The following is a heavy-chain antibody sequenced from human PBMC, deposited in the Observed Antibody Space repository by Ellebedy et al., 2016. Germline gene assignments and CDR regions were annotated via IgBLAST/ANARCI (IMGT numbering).Heavy chain of an antibody. Sequence: ASVKVSXXASGYTFTSYGISWVRQAPGQGLEWMGWISAYNGNTNYAQKLQGRVTMTTDTSTSTAYMELRSLRSEDTAVYYCARGFLNDGALDYWGQGTLVTVSS. J-gene: IGHJ4*02. CDR1: GYTFTSYG. CDR2: ISAYNGNT. D-gene: IGHD3-10*01. CDR3: ARGFLNDGALDY. V-gene: IGHV1-18*01.